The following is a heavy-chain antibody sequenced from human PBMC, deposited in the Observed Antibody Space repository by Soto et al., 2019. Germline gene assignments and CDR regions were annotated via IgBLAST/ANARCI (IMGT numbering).Heavy chain of an antibody. Sequence: EVQLLDSGGGLVQPGGSLRLSCAASGFTFSCCAMSWVRQAPGKGLEWVSTIHGDGDYMQYTDSVKGRFTISRDNSRNTLYLQMDSLRGDDTAVYYCVKKRGGGRYTNWSFASWGRGTLVTVSS. CDR3: VKKRGGGRYTNWSFAS. CDR1: GFTFSCCA. CDR2: IHGDGDYM. D-gene: IGHD1-26*01. V-gene: IGHV3-23*01. J-gene: IGHJ2*01.